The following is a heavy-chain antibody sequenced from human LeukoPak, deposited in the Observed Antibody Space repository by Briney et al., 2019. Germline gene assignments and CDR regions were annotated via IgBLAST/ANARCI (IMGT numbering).Heavy chain of an antibody. CDR2: ISYSGST. D-gene: IGHD3-10*01. CDR1: GDSISSSDYY. V-gene: IGHV4-39*07. Sequence: TSETLSLTCTVSGDSISSSDYYWGWIRQPPGKGLGWIGTISYSGSTNYNPSLKSRVTISVDTSKNQFSLKLSSVTAADTAVYYCARVGTYGSGSYLSWLDYWGQGTLVTVSS. J-gene: IGHJ4*02. CDR3: ARVGTYGSGSYLSWLDY.